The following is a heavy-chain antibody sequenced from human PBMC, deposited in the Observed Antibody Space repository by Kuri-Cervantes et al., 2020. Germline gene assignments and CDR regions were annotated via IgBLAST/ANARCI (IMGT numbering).Heavy chain of an antibody. Sequence: GESLKISCAASGFTFSNAWMSWVRQAPGKGLEWVGRIRSKTDGGTTDYAAPVKGRFTVTRDNSKNTLYLQMNSLKTEDTAVYYCITVPWPYDNIWGTYPPGRIDYWGQGTLVTVSS. D-gene: IGHD3-16*02. CDR2: IRSKTDGGTT. CDR1: GFTFSNAW. J-gene: IGHJ4*02. CDR3: ITVPWPYDNIWGTYPPGRIDY. V-gene: IGHV3-15*01.